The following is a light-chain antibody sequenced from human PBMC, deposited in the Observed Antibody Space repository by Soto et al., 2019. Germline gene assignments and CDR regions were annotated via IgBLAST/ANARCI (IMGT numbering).Light chain of an antibody. CDR1: QAVNTR. CDR3: HQRQSWPRT. J-gene: IGKJ1*01. Sequence: EIVLTQSPATLSALPVDRVTLSCRASQAVNTRLAWYQHKPGQAPRLLIYLTSNRAAGVPSRFSAWGSETDFTLTISNVQPEDFAVYYCHQRQSWPRTFGQGTKV. CDR2: LTS. V-gene: IGKV3-11*01.